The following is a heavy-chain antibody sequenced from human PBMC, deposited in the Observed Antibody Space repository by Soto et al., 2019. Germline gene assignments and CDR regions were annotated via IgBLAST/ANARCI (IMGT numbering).Heavy chain of an antibody. J-gene: IGHJ4*02. CDR3: AKDMREYMAVAGTQ. V-gene: IGHV3-9*01. D-gene: IGHD6-19*01. Sequence: EVQLVESGGGLVQPGRSLRLSCAASGFTFDDYAMHWVRQAPGKGLEWVSGISWNSGSIGYADSVKGRFTISRDNAKNSLYLQMNSLRAEDTALYYCAKDMREYMAVAGTQWGQGTLVTVSS. CDR2: ISWNSGSI. CDR1: GFTFDDYA.